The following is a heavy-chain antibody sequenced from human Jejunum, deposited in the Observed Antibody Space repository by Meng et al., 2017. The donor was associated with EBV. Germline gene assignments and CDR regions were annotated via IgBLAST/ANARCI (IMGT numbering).Heavy chain of an antibody. CDR2: MNPSNGKT. V-gene: IGHV1-8*01. J-gene: IGHJ5*02. Sequence: QVQLVQSGAEVKKPGASVKVSCKASGLTLTNYDINWVRQASGQGLEWMGWMNPSNGKTGYAQKFQGRVTMTRDASTSTAYMESSSLRSDDTAVYFCARGAQPIDLWGQGTLVTVSS. CDR3: ARGAQPIDL. D-gene: IGHD3-3*01. CDR1: GLTLTNYD.